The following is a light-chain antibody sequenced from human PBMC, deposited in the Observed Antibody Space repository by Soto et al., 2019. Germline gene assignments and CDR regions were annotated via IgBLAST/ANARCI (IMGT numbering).Light chain of an antibody. J-gene: IGKJ4*01. CDR2: ATS. CDR1: QSISTY. V-gene: IGKV1-39*01. Sequence: DIQMTQSPSSLSASVGDRVTITCRASQSISTYLIWYQQKPGKAPKLLIYATSSLQSGVPSRFSGSGSGTDFTLTISSLQPEDFATYYCQQSYSLPLTFGGGTKVDIK. CDR3: QQSYSLPLT.